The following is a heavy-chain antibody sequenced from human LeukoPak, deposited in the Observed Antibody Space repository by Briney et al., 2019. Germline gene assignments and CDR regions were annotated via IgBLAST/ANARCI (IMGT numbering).Heavy chain of an antibody. D-gene: IGHD6-13*01. CDR3: ARDYSSSWYPFDY. Sequence: GGSLRLSCAASGFTFSSYAMNWVRQAPGKGLEWVSYISSSGSTIYYADSVKGRFTISRDNAKNSLYLQMNSLRAEDTAVYYCARDYSSSWYPFDYWGQGTLVTVSS. CDR2: ISSSGSTI. CDR1: GFTFSSYA. J-gene: IGHJ4*02. V-gene: IGHV3-48*03.